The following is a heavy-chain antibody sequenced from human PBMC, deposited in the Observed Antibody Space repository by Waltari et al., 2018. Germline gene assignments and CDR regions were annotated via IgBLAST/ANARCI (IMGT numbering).Heavy chain of an antibody. V-gene: IGHV4-39*02. J-gene: IGHJ4*02. CDR3: ARSFGGSGSYKFDT. D-gene: IGHD3-10*01. CDR1: GASISISTHS. CDR2: VHYTGKT. Sequence: RLQESGPGRMKPSETLSLICTVSGASISISTHSWGWIRQTPGMGPEWIGSVHYTGKTYNNPSLERRVALAVDTSKNLFSLELTSVTAADTATYFCARSFGGSGSYKFDTWGRGILVSVSS.